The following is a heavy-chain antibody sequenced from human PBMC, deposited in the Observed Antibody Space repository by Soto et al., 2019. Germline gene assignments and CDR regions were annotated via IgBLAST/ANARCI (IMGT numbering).Heavy chain of an antibody. CDR3: ARDLMVRGVIYFDY. CDR1: GGSISSYY. Sequence: SETLSLTCTVSGGSISSYYWSWIRQPAGKGLEWIGRIYTSGSTNYNPSLKSRVTMSVDTSKNQFSLKLSSVTAADTAVYYCARDLMVRGVIYFDYWGQGTLVTVSS. D-gene: IGHD3-10*01. J-gene: IGHJ4*02. CDR2: IYTSGST. V-gene: IGHV4-4*07.